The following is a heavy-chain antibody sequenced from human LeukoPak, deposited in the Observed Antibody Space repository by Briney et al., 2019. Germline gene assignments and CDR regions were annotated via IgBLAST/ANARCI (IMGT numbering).Heavy chain of an antibody. V-gene: IGHV4-39*01. CDR2: IYYSGST. J-gene: IGHJ4*02. D-gene: IGHD2-2*01. CDR1: GGSISSSSYY. CDR3: ARQGYCSSTSRLRDDFDY. Sequence: SETLSLTCTVSGGSISSSSYYWGWIRQPPGKGLEWIGSIYYSGSTYYNPSLKSRVTISVDTSKNQFSLKLSSVTAADTAVYYCARQGYCSSTSRLRDDFDYWGQGTLVTVSS.